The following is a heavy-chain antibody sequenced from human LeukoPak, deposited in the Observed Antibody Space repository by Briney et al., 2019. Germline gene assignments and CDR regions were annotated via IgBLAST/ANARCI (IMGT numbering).Heavy chain of an antibody. D-gene: IGHD2-21*01. CDR1: GGSISSGDYH. V-gene: IGHV4-30-4*08. CDR2: IYYNGNT. CDR3: AREAGVNAGRAGMDV. J-gene: IGHJ6*02. Sequence: SETLSLTCTVSGGSISSGDYHWSWIRQPPGKGLEWIGYIYYNGNTYYNPSLKSRLAISVDTSKNQFSLKLNSVTAADTAVYYCAREAGVNAGRAGMDVWGQGTTVTVSS.